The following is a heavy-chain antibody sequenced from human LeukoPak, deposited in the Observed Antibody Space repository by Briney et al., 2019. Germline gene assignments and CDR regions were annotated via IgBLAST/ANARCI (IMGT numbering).Heavy chain of an antibody. J-gene: IGHJ4*02. V-gene: IGHV3-30*02. D-gene: IGHD6-19*01. Sequence: GGSLRLSCAASGFTFSSYGIHWVRQAPGKGLEWVAFIRYDGSNKYYADSVKGRFTISRDNSKNTLYLQMNSLRAEDTAVYYCAKEGSSGWTNYFDYWGQGTLVTVSS. CDR2: IRYDGSNK. CDR3: AKEGSSGWTNYFDY. CDR1: GFTFSSYG.